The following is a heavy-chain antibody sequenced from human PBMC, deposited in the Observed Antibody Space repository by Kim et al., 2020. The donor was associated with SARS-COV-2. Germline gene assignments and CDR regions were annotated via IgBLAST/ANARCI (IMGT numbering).Heavy chain of an antibody. CDR1: GYTFTSYD. CDR3: ARGLRVENIVVVPAALSPRGWFDP. D-gene: IGHD2-2*01. CDR2: MNPNSGNT. J-gene: IGHJ5*02. V-gene: IGHV1-8*01. Sequence: ASVKVSCKASGYTFTSYDINWVRQATGQGLEWMGWMNPNSGNTGYAQKFQGRVTMTRNTSISTAYMELSSLRSEDTAVYYCARGLRVENIVVVPAALSPRGWFDPWGQGTLVTVSS.